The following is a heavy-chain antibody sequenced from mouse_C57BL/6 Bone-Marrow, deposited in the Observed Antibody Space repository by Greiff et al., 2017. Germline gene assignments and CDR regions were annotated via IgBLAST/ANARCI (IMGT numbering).Heavy chain of an antibody. Sequence: VKLMESGAELVRPGTSVKVSCKASGYAFTNYLIEWVKQRPGQGLEWIGVINPGSGGTNYNEKFKGKATLTADKSSSTAYMQLSSLTSEDSAVYFCARRDGYYGDWYFDVWGTGTTVTVSS. CDR3: ARRDGYYGDWYFDV. CDR1: GYAFTNYL. J-gene: IGHJ1*03. CDR2: INPGSGGT. V-gene: IGHV1-54*01. D-gene: IGHD2-3*01.